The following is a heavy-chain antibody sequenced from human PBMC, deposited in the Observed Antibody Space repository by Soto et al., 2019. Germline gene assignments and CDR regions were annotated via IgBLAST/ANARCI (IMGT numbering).Heavy chain of an antibody. CDR1: GFTFDDYT. CDR3: AKDITAGDYYDGMDV. Sequence: GGSLRLSCAASGFTFDDYTMHWVRQAPGKGLEWVSLISWDGGSTYYVDSVKGRFTISRDNSKNSLYLQMNSLRTEDTALYYCAKDITAGDYYDGMDVWGQGTTVTVSS. D-gene: IGHD6-25*01. J-gene: IGHJ6*02. CDR2: ISWDGGST. V-gene: IGHV3-43*01.